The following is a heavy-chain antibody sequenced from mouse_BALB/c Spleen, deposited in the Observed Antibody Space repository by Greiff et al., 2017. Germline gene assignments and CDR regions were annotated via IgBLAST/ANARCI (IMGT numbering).Heavy chain of an antibody. V-gene: IGHV3-6*02. J-gene: IGHJ3*01. CDR3: ARVPVVAY. CDR1: GYSITSGYY. CDR2: ISYDGSN. Sequence: EVKLMESGPGLVKPSQSLSLTCSVTGYSITSGYYWNWIRQFPGNKLEWMGYISYDGSNNYNPSLKNRISITRDTSKNQFFLKLNSVTTEDTATYYCARVPVVAYWGQGTLVTVSA.